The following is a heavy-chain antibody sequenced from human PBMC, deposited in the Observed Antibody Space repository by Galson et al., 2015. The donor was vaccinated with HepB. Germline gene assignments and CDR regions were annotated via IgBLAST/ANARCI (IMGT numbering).Heavy chain of an antibody. Sequence: SVKVSCKASGGTFSSYAISWVRQAPGQGLEWMGGIIPIFGTANYAQKFQGRVTITADESTSTAYMELSSLRSEDTAVYYCARLGFGYDSSGSPAAAEDYWGQGTLVTVSS. CDR1: GGTFSSYA. CDR2: IIPIFGTA. D-gene: IGHD3-22*01. CDR3: ARLGFGYDSSGSPAAAEDY. V-gene: IGHV1-69*13. J-gene: IGHJ4*02.